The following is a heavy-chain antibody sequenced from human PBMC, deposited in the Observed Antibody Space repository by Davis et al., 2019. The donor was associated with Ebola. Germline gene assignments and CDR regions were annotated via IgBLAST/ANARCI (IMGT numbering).Heavy chain of an antibody. J-gene: IGHJ2*01. CDR2: INQDGSAK. V-gene: IGHV3-7*01. CDR1: GLTFSGFW. D-gene: IGHD2-21*02. Sequence: GGSLRLSCAASGLTFSGFWMSWVRQAPGKGLEWVGNINQDGSAKVYLDSVKGRFTVSRDNAKNSLYLQMNSLRAEDTAVYYCVRDPALVVTGGGWFFGLWGRGTLVTVSS. CDR3: VRDPALVVTGGGWFFGL.